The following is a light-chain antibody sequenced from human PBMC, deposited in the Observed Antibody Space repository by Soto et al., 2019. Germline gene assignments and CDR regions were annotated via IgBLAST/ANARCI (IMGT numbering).Light chain of an antibody. Sequence: DIQMTQSPSSLSASVGDRVTITCRASQTITTYLNWYQHKPGKAPKLLIYAAISLQSGVPSRLSGSGSGTDLTITISSLQPEDFATYYCQQTYSTPHTFCQGTKLAIK. J-gene: IGKJ2*01. CDR2: AAI. CDR3: QQTYSTPHT. V-gene: IGKV1-39*01. CDR1: QTITTY.